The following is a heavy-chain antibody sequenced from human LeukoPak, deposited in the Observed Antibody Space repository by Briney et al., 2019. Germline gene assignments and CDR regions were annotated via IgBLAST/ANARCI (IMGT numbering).Heavy chain of an antibody. J-gene: IGHJ4*02. CDR3: AILYVDTAMVTDY. D-gene: IGHD5-18*01. Sequence: GESLRLSCAASGFTFTTYWMSWVRQAPGKGLEWVANIKQDGTEKYYVDSVKGRFTISRDNAKNSLYLQMNSLRAEDTAVYYCAILYVDTAMVTDYWGQGTLVTVSS. V-gene: IGHV3-7*01. CDR1: GFTFTTYW. CDR2: IKQDGTEK.